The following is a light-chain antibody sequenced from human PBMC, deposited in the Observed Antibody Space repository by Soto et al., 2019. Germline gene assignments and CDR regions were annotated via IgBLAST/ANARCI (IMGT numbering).Light chain of an antibody. CDR1: QSISSW. CDR2: DAS. Sequence: DIQMTQSPSTLSASVGDRLTITCRASQSISSWLAWYQQKPGKAPKLLIYDASSLESGVPSRFSGSGSGTEFTLTVSSLQPDDSGTYYCQQYLNYPPTFGGGTKVDIK. CDR3: QQYLNYPPT. V-gene: IGKV1-5*01. J-gene: IGKJ4*01.